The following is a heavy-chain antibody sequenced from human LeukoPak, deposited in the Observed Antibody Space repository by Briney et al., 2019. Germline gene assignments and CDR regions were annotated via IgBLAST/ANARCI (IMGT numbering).Heavy chain of an antibody. CDR3: ARGLYSYGQYYFDY. CDR1: GYTFTGYY. D-gene: IGHD5-18*01. Sequence: GASVKVSCKAPGYTFTGYYMHWVRQAPGQGLEWMGWINPNSGGTNYAQKFQGRVTMTRDTSISTAYMELSRLRSDDTAVYYCARGLYSYGQYYFDYWGQGTLVTVSS. CDR2: INPNSGGT. V-gene: IGHV1-2*02. J-gene: IGHJ4*02.